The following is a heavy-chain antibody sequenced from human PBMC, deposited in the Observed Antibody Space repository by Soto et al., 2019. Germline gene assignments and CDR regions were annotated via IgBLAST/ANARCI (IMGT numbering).Heavy chain of an antibody. CDR1: GFPFSDYY. J-gene: IGHJ3*02. V-gene: IGHV3-11*06. CDR2: ISSGSSYI. CDR3: ARSLDYYETSPPGI. Sequence: PGGSLRLSCVVSGFPFSDYYMSWIRQAPGKGLEWVSYISSGSSYIKYAASVNGRFTISRDNAKNSLFLHMNNVGDADTAVYYCARSLDYYETSPPGIWGQGTMVTVSS. D-gene: IGHD3-22*01.